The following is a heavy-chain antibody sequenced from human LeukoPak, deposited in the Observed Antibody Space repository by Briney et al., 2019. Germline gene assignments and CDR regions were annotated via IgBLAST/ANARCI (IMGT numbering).Heavy chain of an antibody. CDR1: XYT. CDR3: XXXXXXXXXXXXXXXDY. Sequence: XYTXNXVRQALGXGLXWVSSITASSTAIYSADSVKGGFTISRDNAKXFLYLQMNSLRAEDTAVYYXXXXXXXXXXXXXXXXDYXGQXXXXTVSS. J-gene: IGHJ4*02. CDR2: ITASSTAI. V-gene: IGHV3-21*01.